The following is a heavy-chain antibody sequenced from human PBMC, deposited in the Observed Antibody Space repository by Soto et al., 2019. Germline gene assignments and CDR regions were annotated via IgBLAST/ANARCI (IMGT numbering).Heavy chain of an antibody. J-gene: IGHJ6*02. D-gene: IGHD1-26*01. CDR1: GFTFSSYG. CDR3: AKDRRGGSYLTDYYYYYGMDV. Sequence: GGSLRLSCAASGFTFSSYGMHWVRQAPGKGLEWVAVISYDGSNKYYADSVKGRFTISRDNSKNTLYLQMNSLRAEDTAVYYCAKDRRGGSYLTDYYYYYGMDVWGQGTTVTVSS. V-gene: IGHV3-30*18. CDR2: ISYDGSNK.